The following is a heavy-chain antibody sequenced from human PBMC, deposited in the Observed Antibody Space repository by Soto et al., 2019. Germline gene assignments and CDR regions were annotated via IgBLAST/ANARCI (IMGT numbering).Heavy chain of an antibody. CDR1: EFTFANAW. D-gene: IGHD4-17*01. CDR2: IKSKADGGTT. J-gene: IGHJ4*02. CDR3: TSLYYGH. Sequence: LRLSCAASEFTFANAWISWVRQAPGKGLEWVGRIKSKADGGTTDYAAPVKGRFTISRDESQNTLYLQMNSLKTEDTAVYYCTSLYYGHWGQGTLVTVSS. V-gene: IGHV3-15*01.